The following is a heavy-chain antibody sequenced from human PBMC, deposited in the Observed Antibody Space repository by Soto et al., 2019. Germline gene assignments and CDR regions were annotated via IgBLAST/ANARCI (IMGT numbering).Heavy chain of an antibody. Sequence: EVQLLDSGGGLVQPGGSLRLSCAASGFTFSVYAMSWVRQAPGKGLEWVSAISGSGDTTYYADFVKGRFTISRDNSKNMLSLQMNSLRAEDTAVYFCASSLDSRHETYFLDYWGQGALVTVSS. CDR1: GFTFSVYA. CDR3: ASSLDSRHETYFLDY. CDR2: ISGSGDTT. J-gene: IGHJ4*02. D-gene: IGHD6-6*01. V-gene: IGHV3-23*01.